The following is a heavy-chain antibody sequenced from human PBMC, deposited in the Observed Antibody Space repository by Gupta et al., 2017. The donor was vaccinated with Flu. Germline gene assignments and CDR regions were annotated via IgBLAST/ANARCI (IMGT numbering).Heavy chain of an antibody. CDR2: IWCDGSRK. J-gene: IGHJ3*02. CDR3: ARDVDSAYRPEAFDM. V-gene: IGHV3-33*01. D-gene: IGHD5-12*01. Sequence: QAPGKGLEWVAAIWCDGSRKYHAESVKGRFTISRDNSKNILYLQMDSLRVEDTAVYYCARDVDSAYRPEAFDMWGQGTMVTVSS.